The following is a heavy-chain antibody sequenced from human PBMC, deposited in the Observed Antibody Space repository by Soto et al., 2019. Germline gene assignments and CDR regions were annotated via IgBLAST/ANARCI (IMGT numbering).Heavy chain of an antibody. CDR2: INSDGSTT. CDR1: GFTFTNYW. D-gene: IGHD5-18*01. V-gene: IGHV3-74*01. CDR3: ARGIRNYYGVDV. Sequence: SGGPLRLSCAASGFTFTNYWMHWVRQAPGKGLVWVSRINSDGSTTNYADSVKGRFTISRDNAENTVYLQMNSLRDEDTAVYYCARGIRNYYGVDVWGQGTTVTVSS. J-gene: IGHJ6*02.